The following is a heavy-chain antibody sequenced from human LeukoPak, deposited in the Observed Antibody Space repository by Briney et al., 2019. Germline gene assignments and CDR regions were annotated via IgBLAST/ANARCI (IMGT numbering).Heavy chain of an antibody. CDR2: ISGSGGST. J-gene: IGHJ4*02. V-gene: IGHV3-23*01. CDR1: GFTFSSYV. Sequence: GGSLRLSCAASGFTFSSYVTTWVRQAPGKGLEWVSGISGSGGSTYYADSVKGRFTISRDNSKNTLYLQMNSLRAEDTAVYYCAKDRSSSWYHPTDYWGQGTLVTVSS. D-gene: IGHD6-19*01. CDR3: AKDRSSSWYHPTDY.